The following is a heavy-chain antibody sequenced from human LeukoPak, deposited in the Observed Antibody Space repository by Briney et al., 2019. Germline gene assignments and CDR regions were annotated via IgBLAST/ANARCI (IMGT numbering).Heavy chain of an antibody. V-gene: IGHV4-59*01. Sequence: PSETQSLTCTVSGGSISSYYWSWIRQPPGKGLEWIGYIYYSGSTNYNPSLKSRVTISVDTSKNQFSLKLSSVTAADTAVYYCARVGYYYDSSGYGPYYFDYWGQGTLVTVSS. CDR2: IYYSGST. D-gene: IGHD3-22*01. CDR3: ARVGYYYDSSGYGPYYFDY. J-gene: IGHJ4*02. CDR1: GGSISSYY.